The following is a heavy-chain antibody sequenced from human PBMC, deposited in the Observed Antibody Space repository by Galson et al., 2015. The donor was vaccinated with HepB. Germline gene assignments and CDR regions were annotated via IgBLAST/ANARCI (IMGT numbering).Heavy chain of an antibody. V-gene: IGHV4-59*01. D-gene: IGHD1-26*01. CDR1: GGSISTYY. J-gene: IGHJ6*02. Sequence: LSLTCTVSGGSISTYYWTWIRQAPEKGLEWVGYIYYSGSTNYNPPLQSRITISIDTSRNQFSLKLRSVTAADTAVYYCARDPAGLVGGADGLDVWGQGSTVTVSS. CDR2: IYYSGST. CDR3: ARDPAGLVGGADGLDV.